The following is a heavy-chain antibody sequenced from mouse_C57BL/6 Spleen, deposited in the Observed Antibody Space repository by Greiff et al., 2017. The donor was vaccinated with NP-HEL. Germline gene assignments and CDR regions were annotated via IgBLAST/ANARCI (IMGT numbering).Heavy chain of an antibody. J-gene: IGHJ1*03. CDR3: AREYYGSPYWYFDV. D-gene: IGHD1-1*01. V-gene: IGHV1-72*01. CDR2: IDPNSGGT. CDR1: GYTFTSYW. Sequence: QVHVKQPGAELVKPGASVKLSCKASGYTFTSYWMHWVKQRPGRGLEWIGRIDPNSGGTKYNEKFKSKATLTVDKPSSTAYMQLSSLTSEDSAVYYCAREYYGSPYWYFDVWGTGTTVTVSS.